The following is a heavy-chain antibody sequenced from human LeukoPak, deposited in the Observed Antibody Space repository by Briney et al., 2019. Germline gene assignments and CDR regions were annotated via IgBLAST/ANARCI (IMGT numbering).Heavy chain of an antibody. CDR1: GYPFTSYY. CDR3: ARETLRSYGSKAHDY. CDR2: INPSGGST. Sequence: GASVETSLKASGYPFTSYYMHWGRPASGQGGEWRGIINPSGGSTLYALKFQGRVTMTRDISTSTVYMELSSLRSEDTPVYYCARETLRSYGSKAHDYWGQGTLVTVSS. V-gene: IGHV1-46*01. D-gene: IGHD5-18*01. J-gene: IGHJ4*02.